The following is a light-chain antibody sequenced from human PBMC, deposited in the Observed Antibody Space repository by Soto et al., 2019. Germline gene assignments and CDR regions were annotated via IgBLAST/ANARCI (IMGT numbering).Light chain of an antibody. V-gene: IGLV9-49*01. CDR1: SGYSNYK. J-gene: IGLJ2*01. Sequence: QLVLTQPPSASASLGASVTLTCTLSSGYSNYKVDWCQQRPGKGPRFVMRVGTGGIVGSKGDGIPDRFSVLGSGLNRYLTIKNIQEEDESDYHCGADHGSGSNFVSVVFGGGTKLTVL. CDR3: GADHGSGSNFVSVV. CDR2: VGTGGIVG.